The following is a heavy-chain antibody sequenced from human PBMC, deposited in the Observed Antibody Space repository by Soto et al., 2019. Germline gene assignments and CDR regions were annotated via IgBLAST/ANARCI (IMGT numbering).Heavy chain of an antibody. J-gene: IGHJ6*02. Sequence: XATLSLTYTVSYYSIGSTYYWCWIRQPPGKGLEWIGNIYHSGSTYYNPSLKSRVTMSVDTSKNQFSLKLSSVTAADTAVYYCARDFYGDYAAYYFAMEVWGRGTTGTVS. D-gene: IGHD4-17*01. V-gene: IGHV4-38-2*02. CDR3: ARDFYGDYAAYYFAMEV. CDR1: YYSIGSTYY. CDR2: IYHSGST.